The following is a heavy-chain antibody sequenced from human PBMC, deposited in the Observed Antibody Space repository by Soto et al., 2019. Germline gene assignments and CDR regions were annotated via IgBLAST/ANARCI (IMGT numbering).Heavy chain of an antibody. Sequence: GGSLRLSCAASGFTFSSYAMTWVRQAPGKGLEWVSAISGSGGSTYYADSVKGRFTISRDNSKNTLNLQMNSLRAEDTAVYYCAKGSGYYGSGSYYNYWGQGTLVTVSS. CDR3: AKGSGYYGSGSYYNY. CDR1: GFTFSSYA. D-gene: IGHD3-10*01. J-gene: IGHJ4*02. V-gene: IGHV3-23*01. CDR2: ISGSGGST.